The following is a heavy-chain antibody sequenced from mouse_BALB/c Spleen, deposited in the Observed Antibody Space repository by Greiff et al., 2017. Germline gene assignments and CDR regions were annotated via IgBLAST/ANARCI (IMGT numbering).Heavy chain of an antibody. V-gene: IGHV5-17*02. CDR2: ISSGSSTI. CDR1: GFTFSSFG. CDR3: ARWAPYGSYFDY. D-gene: IGHD2-10*02. Sequence: EVNLVESGGGLVQPGGSRKLSCAASGFTFSSFGMHWVRQAPEKGLEWVAYISSGSSTIYYADTVKGRFTISRDNPKNTLFLQMTSLRSEDTAMYYCARWAPYGSYFDYWGQGTTLTVSS. J-gene: IGHJ2*01.